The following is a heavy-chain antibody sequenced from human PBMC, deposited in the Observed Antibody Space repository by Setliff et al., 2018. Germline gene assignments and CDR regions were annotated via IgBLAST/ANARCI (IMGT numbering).Heavy chain of an antibody. V-gene: IGHV4-61*09. J-gene: IGHJ4*02. D-gene: IGHD4-17*01. CDR2: IYTSGTT. CDR1: GDSLTSGPYY. Sequence: SETLFLTCTVSGDSLTSGPYYRTWVRQPAGKGLEWIGHIYTSGTTNYSPSLKSRVTISADTSKNQFSLQLTSVTAAGTAVYYCARGRLLYVGDSHYFDNWGQGTLVTSPQ. CDR3: ARGRLLYVGDSHYFDN.